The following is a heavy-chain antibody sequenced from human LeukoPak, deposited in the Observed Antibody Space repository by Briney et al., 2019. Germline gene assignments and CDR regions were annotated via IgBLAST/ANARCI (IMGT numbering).Heavy chain of an antibody. Sequence: GRSLRLSCAASGFTFDDYAMHWVRQAPGKGLEWVSGISWNSGSIGYADSVKGRFTISRDNAKNSLYLQMNSLRAEDTALYYCAQDIGRWPSNFDYWGQGTLVTVSS. CDR3: AQDIGRWPSNFDY. J-gene: IGHJ4*02. V-gene: IGHV3-9*01. D-gene: IGHD1-26*01. CDR1: GFTFDDYA. CDR2: ISWNSGSI.